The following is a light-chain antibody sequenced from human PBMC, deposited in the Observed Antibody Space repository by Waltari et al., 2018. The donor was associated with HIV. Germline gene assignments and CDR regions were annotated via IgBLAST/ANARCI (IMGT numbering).Light chain of an antibody. Sequence: QSVLTQPPSASGTTGQRVTISCSGSYSNIGSDNVYWYQPLPGTAPKLLIYKNIRRPSGVPDRFSGSKSGASAYLAISGLRSEDEADYYCTGWDASLSEYVFGPGTRVTV. CDR1: YSNIGSDN. V-gene: IGLV1-47*01. J-gene: IGLJ1*01. CDR2: KNI. CDR3: TGWDASLSEYV.